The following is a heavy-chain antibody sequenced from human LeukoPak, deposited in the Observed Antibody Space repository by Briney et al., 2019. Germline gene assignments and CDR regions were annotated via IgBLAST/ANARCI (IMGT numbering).Heavy chain of an antibody. D-gene: IGHD6-25*01. CDR3: AKFRAASYYYYGMDV. CDR2: ISYVGSNK. V-gene: IGHV3-30*18. Sequence: GRSLRLSCAASGFTFSSYGMHWVRQAPGKGLEWVAVISYVGSNKYYADSVKGRFTISRDNSKNTLYLQMNSLRAEDTAVYYCAKFRAASYYYYGMDVWGQGTTVTVSS. J-gene: IGHJ6*02. CDR1: GFTFSSYG.